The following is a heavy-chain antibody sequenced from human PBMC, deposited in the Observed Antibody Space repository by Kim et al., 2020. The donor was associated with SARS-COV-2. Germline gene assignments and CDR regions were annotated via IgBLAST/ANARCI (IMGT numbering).Heavy chain of an antibody. Sequence: SETLSLTCAVSGGSISSSNWWSWVRQPPGKGLEWIGEIYHSGSTNYNPSLKSRVTISVDKSKNQFPLKLSSVTAAGTAVYYCASRPSYSSGDSDAFYIWGQGTRATVPS. CDR1: GGSISSSNW. CDR2: IYHSGST. CDR3: ASRPSYSSGDSDAFYI. D-gene: IGHD6-25*01. V-gene: IGHV4-4*02. J-gene: IGHJ3*02.